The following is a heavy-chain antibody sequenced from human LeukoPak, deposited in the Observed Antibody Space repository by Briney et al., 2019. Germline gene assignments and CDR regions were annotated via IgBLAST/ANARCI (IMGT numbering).Heavy chain of an antibody. CDR2: IYYSGST. CDR1: GGSISSGGYY. V-gene: IGHV4-31*01. CDR3: ARARHGGALDY. Sequence: SQTLSLTCTVSGGSISSGGYYWSWIRQHPGKGLEWIGYIYYSGSTYYNPSLKSQVTISVDMSKNQFSLKLSSVTAADTAVYYCARARHGGALDYWGQGTLVTVSS. D-gene: IGHD3-3*01. J-gene: IGHJ4*02.